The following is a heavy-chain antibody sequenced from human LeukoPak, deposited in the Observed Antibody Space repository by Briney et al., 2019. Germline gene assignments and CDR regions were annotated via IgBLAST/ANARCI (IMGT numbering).Heavy chain of an antibody. D-gene: IGHD3-9*01. V-gene: IGHV3-7*05. Sequence: RPGGSLRLSCEASGLTFGDYWMTWVRQAPGKGPESVANIKQDGSETHYVDSVKGRFTIFRDNAKNSLSLQMNSPRVEDTAMYYCATYWRYFDWLLLDTWGLGTMVTVSS. J-gene: IGHJ3*02. CDR2: IKQDGSET. CDR1: GLTFGDYW. CDR3: ATYWRYFDWLLLDT.